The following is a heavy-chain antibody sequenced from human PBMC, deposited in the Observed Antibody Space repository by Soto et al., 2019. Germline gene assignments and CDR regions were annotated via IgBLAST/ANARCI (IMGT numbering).Heavy chain of an antibody. D-gene: IGHD3-3*01. Sequence: EVQLVESGGGLVQPGGSLRLSCAASGFTFSSYSMNWVRQAPGKGLEWVSYISSSSSTIYYADSVKGRFTISRDNAKNSLYLQMNSLRDEDTAVYYCARDLSRRVFGVVTPAFMDVWGQGTTVTVSS. CDR2: ISSSSSTI. CDR3: ARDLSRRVFGVVTPAFMDV. V-gene: IGHV3-48*02. J-gene: IGHJ6*02. CDR1: GFTFSSYS.